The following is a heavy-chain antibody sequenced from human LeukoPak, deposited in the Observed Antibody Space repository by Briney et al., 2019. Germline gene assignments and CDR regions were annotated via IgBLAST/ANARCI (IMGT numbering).Heavy chain of an antibody. Sequence: SVKVSCKASGGTFSSYAISWVRQAPGQGLEWMGGIIPISGTANYAQKFQGRVTITADESTSTAYMELSSLRSEDTAVYYCAMVRGVIWLFDYWGQGTLVTVSS. D-gene: IGHD3-10*01. J-gene: IGHJ4*02. CDR1: GGTFSSYA. CDR3: AMVRGVIWLFDY. CDR2: IIPISGTA. V-gene: IGHV1-69*13.